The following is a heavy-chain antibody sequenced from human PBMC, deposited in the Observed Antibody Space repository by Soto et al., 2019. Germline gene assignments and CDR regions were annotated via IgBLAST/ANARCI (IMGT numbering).Heavy chain of an antibody. CDR1: GFTFSIYL. Sequence: GGSLRLCWTASGFTFSIYLMHWVRQVPGKGPEWVSRISDDGSRADYADSVKCRFTISRDNAKNTLYLEMHVLRADDTAVYYCTRGPRPSSVGTGAFWGQGTPVTVSS. CDR3: TRGPRPSSVGTGAF. J-gene: IGHJ4*02. D-gene: IGHD3-10*01. CDR2: ISDDGSRA. V-gene: IGHV3-74*01.